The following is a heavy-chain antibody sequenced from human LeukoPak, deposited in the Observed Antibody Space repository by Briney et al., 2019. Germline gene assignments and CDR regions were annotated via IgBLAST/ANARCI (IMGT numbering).Heavy chain of an antibody. V-gene: IGHV4-4*07. D-gene: IGHD3-16*01. CDR2: IYTTGST. J-gene: IGHJ6*03. Sequence: PSETLSLTCTVSGGSISSYYWTWIRQPAGKGLEWIGRIYTTGSTDYNPSLMSRVTMSVDTSKKQFSLKLSSVTAADTAVYYCARASYGNYVGGYYYYLDVWGKGTTVTVSS. CDR1: GGSISSYY. CDR3: ARASYGNYVGGYYYYLDV.